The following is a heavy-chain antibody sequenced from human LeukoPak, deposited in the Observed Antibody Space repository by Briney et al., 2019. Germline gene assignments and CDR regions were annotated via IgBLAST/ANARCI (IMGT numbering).Heavy chain of an antibody. D-gene: IGHD3-10*02. CDR2: ISSSGSTI. Sequence: GGSLTLSCAGSGFTFSDYSFNWLRQAPGKGLEWVSYISSSGSTIYFADSVRGGFTISRENANNSLYLQMNSLRAEDTAVYYCAELGITMIGGVWGKGTTVTVSS. CDR3: AELGITMIGGV. V-gene: IGHV3-48*04. J-gene: IGHJ6*04. CDR1: GFTFSDYS.